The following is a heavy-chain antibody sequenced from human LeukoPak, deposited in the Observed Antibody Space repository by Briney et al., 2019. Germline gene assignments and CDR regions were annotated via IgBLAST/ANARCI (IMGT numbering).Heavy chain of an antibody. Sequence: GGSLRLSCAASGVTFSKYWMLWVRQAPGEGLESVSRINTDGTVTTYADSVKGRFTVSRDNADNTMFLQMNSVRDEDTAVYYCATKQWLAPPPDSWGQGTPVTVSS. V-gene: IGHV3-74*01. CDR2: INTDGTVT. D-gene: IGHD6-19*01. CDR3: ATKQWLAPPPDS. CDR1: GVTFSKYW. J-gene: IGHJ4*02.